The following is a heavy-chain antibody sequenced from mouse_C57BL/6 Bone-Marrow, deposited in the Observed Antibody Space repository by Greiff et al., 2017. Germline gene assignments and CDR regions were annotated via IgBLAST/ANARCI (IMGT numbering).Heavy chain of an antibody. CDR2: IDPEDGET. D-gene: IGHD1-1*01. V-gene: IGHV14-2*01. J-gene: IGHJ2*01. CDR3: TRSLIYYGTNY. CDR1: GFNIKDYY. Sequence: VQLQQSGAELVKPGASVKLSCTASGFNIKDYYIHWVKQRTEQGLEWIGRIDPEDGETKYAPKFPDKATITADTSSNTAYLQLSSLTPEDSAVYYCTRSLIYYGTNYWGQGTTLTVSS.